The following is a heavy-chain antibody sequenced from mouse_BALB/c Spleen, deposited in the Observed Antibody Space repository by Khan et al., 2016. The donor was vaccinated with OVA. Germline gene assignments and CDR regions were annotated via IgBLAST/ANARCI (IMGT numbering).Heavy chain of an antibody. D-gene: IGHD1-1*01. V-gene: IGHV1S137*01. J-gene: IGHJ4*01. CDR2: ISTYYGDA. CDR3: ARPTYYGSSSGAMDY. CDR1: GYTFTDYA. Sequence: QVRLQQSGAELVRPGVSVKISCKGSGYTFTDYAMHWVKQSHAKSLEWIGVISTYYGDASYNQKFKGKATMTVDKSSCTAYMELARLKSEDSAIYYCARPTYYGSSSGAMDYWGQGTSVTVSS.